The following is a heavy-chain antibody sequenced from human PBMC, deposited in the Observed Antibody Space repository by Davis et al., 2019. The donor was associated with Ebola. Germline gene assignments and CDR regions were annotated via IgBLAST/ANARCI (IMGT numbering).Heavy chain of an antibody. Sequence: AASVKVSRKVSGYTFIDYYMHWVQQAPGKGLEWMGRVDPEDGKTIYAEKFQDRITITADTSTDTAYMELSSLRSEDTAVYYCATWGSSGYNTPFDYWGQGTPVTVSS. CDR1: GYTFIDYY. CDR3: ATWGSSGYNTPFDY. CDR2: VDPEDGKT. D-gene: IGHD3-22*01. V-gene: IGHV1-69-2*01. J-gene: IGHJ4*02.